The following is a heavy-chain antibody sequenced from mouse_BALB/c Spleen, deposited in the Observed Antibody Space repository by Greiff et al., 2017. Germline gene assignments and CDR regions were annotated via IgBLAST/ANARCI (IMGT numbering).Heavy chain of an antibody. CDR1: GYTFTDYA. Sequence: QVQLQQSGPELVRPGVSVKISCKGSGYTFTDYAMHWVKQSHAKSLEWFGVISTYSGNTNYNQKFKGKATMTVDKSSSTAYMELARLTSEDSAIYYCARGGPYYGNFDYWGQGTTLTVSS. D-gene: IGHD2-10*01. CDR2: ISTYSGNT. CDR3: ARGGPYYGNFDY. V-gene: IGHV1-67*01. J-gene: IGHJ2*01.